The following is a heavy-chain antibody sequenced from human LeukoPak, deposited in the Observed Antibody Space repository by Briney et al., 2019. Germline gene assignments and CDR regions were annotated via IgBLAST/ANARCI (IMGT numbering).Heavy chain of an antibody. J-gene: IGHJ4*02. CDR3: AAKVELRSNGPYFNS. CDR2: IYSGGDT. V-gene: IGHV3-53*01. CDR1: GFTVSSNY. D-gene: IGHD1-7*01. Sequence: GGSLRLSCAPSGFTVSSNYMSWVRQAPGKGLEWGSVIYSGGDTFYADSVKGRFTIPRDNSKNTLYLQRNSLRAEDTAVYYCAAKVELRSNGPYFNSWGQGTLVTVSS.